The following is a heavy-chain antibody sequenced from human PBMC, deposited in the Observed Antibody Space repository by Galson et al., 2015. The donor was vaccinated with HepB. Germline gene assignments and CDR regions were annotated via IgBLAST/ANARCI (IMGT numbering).Heavy chain of an antibody. Sequence: TLSLTCAVSGASISSGHYSWNWIRQPPGKGLEWIGFLYYSGSTYYNPSLQSRVTISEDTSKNQFSLRLTSVTAADTAVYYCGRAGWVVTRFDWHFDLWGRGTLVTVAS. CDR3: GRAGWVVTRFDWHFDL. J-gene: IGHJ2*01. D-gene: IGHD2-21*02. CDR2: LYYSGST. V-gene: IGHV4-30-4*07. CDR1: GASISSGHYS.